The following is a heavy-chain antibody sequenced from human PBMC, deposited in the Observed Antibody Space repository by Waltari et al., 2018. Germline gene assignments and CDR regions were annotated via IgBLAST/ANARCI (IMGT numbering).Heavy chain of an antibody. J-gene: IGHJ6*02. CDR2: INGDGSTS. CDR3: ARLAPKTYRSPVPGRDYYYGLDV. Sequence: EEQLVESGGGLVQPGDSLRLSCAASGFTYSNHWLHWVRKAPGKGLVWVSRINGDGSTSNYADSVKGRFTISRDNTKKTLYLQMKRLRVEDTAVYYCARLAPKTYRSPVPGRDYYYGLDVWGQGTTVTVSS. D-gene: IGHD6-13*01. CDR1: GFTYSNHW. V-gene: IGHV3-74*01.